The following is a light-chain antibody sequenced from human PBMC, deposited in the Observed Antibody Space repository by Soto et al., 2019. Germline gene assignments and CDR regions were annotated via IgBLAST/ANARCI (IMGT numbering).Light chain of an antibody. Sequence: EIVLTKSPATLSLSPGERATLSCRASQSVNIYLAWYQQKPGQAPRLLIYDASNRANGIPARFSGSGSGTGFTLTITRLETEDFAVYYWQQYNNWPWTFGQGTQGGYQ. CDR2: DAS. CDR3: QQYNNWPWT. J-gene: IGKJ1*01. CDR1: QSVNIY. V-gene: IGKV3-11*01.